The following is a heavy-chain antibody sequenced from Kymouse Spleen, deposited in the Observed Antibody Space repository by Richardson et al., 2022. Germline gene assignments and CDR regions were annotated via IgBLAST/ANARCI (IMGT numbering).Heavy chain of an antibody. CDR2: ISYDGSNK. Sequence: QVQLVESGGGVVQPGRSLRLSCAASGFTFSSYGMHWVRQAPGKGLEWVAVISYDGSNKYYADSVKGRFTISRDNSKNTLYLQMNSLRAEDTAVYYCAKENYYGSGSLPDYWGQGTLVTVSS. CDR3: AKENYYGSGSLPDY. D-gene: IGHD3-10*01. J-gene: IGHJ4*02. V-gene: IGHV3-30*18. CDR1: GFTFSSYG.